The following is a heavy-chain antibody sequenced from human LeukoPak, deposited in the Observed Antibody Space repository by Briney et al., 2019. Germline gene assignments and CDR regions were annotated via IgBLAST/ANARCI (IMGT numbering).Heavy chain of an antibody. V-gene: IGHV1-69*13. J-gene: IGHJ4*02. CDR2: IIPIFGTA. CDR1: GGTFSSYA. Sequence: SVKVSCKASGGTFSSYAISWVRRAPGQGLEWMGGIIPIFGTANYAQKFQGRVTITADESTSTAYMELSSLRSEDTAVYYCASSGHWNDGDWDYWGQGTLVTVSS. D-gene: IGHD1-1*01. CDR3: ASSGHWNDGDWDY.